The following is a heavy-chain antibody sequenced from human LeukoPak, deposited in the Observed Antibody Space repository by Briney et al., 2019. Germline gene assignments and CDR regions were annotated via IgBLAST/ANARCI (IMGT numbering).Heavy chain of an antibody. CDR3: ARSEVGYCSSTSCYHFDY. CDR2: INPNSGGT. CDR1: GYTFTGYY. Sequence: ASVKVFCKASGYTFTGYYMHWVLQAPGQGLEWMGWINPNSGGTNYAQKFQGRGTKTRDTSISTAYMELSRLRSDDTAVYYCARSEVGYCSSTSCYHFDYWGQGTLVTVSS. V-gene: IGHV1-2*02. J-gene: IGHJ4*02. D-gene: IGHD2-2*01.